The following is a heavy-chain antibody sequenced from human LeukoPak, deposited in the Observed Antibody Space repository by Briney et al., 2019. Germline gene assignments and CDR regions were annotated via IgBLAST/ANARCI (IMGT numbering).Heavy chain of an antibody. D-gene: IGHD3-22*01. Sequence: GESLRLSCAASGFTFSNAWMSWVRQAPGKGLEWVGRIKIKGDGGTTDYAAPVKGRFTISRDDSENTLYLQMNSLKTEDTAVYFCTTVFHTSGYFFGYWGQGTLVTVSS. CDR3: TTVFHTSGYFFGY. CDR2: IKIKGDGGTT. CDR1: GFTFSNAW. J-gene: IGHJ4*02. V-gene: IGHV3-15*01.